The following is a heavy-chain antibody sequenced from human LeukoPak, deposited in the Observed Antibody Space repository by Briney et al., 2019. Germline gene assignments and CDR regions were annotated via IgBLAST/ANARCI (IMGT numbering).Heavy chain of an antibody. J-gene: IGHJ4*02. V-gene: IGHV3-23*01. CDR3: AKSEYSYGKYYFDY. CDR2: ISGSGGST. D-gene: IGHD5-18*01. Sequence: GGSLRLSCAASGFTFSSYAMSWVRQAPGKGLEWVSNISGSGGSTYYADSVKGRFAISRDNSKNTLYLQMNSLRAEDTAVYYCAKSEYSYGKYYFDYWGQGTLVTVSS. CDR1: GFTFSSYA.